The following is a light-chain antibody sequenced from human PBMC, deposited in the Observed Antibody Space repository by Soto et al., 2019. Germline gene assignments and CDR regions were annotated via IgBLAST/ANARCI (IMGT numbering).Light chain of an antibody. Sequence: DIQLTQSPSFLSASVGDRVTITCRASQGISSDLAWYQQKPGKAPKLLIYAASTLQSGVPSRFSGSGSGTEFTLTISSLLPEDFATYYCQQLNSYPLMYTFGQGTKLEIK. J-gene: IGKJ2*01. V-gene: IGKV1-9*01. CDR3: QQLNSYPLMYT. CDR2: AAS. CDR1: QGISSD.